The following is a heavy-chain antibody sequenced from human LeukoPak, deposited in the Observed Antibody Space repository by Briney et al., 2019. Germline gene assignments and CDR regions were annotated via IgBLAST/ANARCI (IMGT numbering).Heavy chain of an antibody. V-gene: IGHV1-69*13. J-gene: IGHJ4*02. CDR2: IIPIFGTA. CDR1: GGTFSSYA. D-gene: IGHD7-27*01. Sequence: SVKVSCKASGGTFSSYAISWVRQAPGQGLEWMGGIIPIFGTANYAQRFQGRVTITADESTSTAYMELSSLRSEDTAVYYCARDVNWVTPLDYWGQGTLVTVSS. CDR3: ARDVNWVTPLDY.